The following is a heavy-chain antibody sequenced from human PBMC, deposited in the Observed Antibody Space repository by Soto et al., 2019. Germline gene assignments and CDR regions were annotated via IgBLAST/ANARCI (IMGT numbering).Heavy chain of an antibody. CDR2: IYYSGST. CDR1: GGSIGSSSYY. V-gene: IGHV4-39*01. Sequence: SETLSLTCTVSGGSIGSSSYYWGWIRQPPGKGLEWIGSIYYSGSTYYNPSLKSRVTISVDTSKNQFSLQLSSVTAADTAVYYFATRNSDFDYWGQGTLVTVSS. D-gene: IGHD1-26*01. CDR3: ATRNSDFDY. J-gene: IGHJ4*02.